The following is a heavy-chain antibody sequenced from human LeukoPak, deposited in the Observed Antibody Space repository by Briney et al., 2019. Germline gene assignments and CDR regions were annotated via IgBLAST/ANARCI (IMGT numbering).Heavy chain of an antibody. CDR1: GDSVTTYY. Sequence: SETLSLTCTVSGDSVTTYYWSWIRQPPGKGLEWLGYVYYSGSATYNPSLKSRVTISVDTSKNQFSLRLSSVTAADTAVYYCARGSDIVATIWFDPWGQGILVTVSS. J-gene: IGHJ5*02. CDR2: VYYSGSA. D-gene: IGHD5-12*01. V-gene: IGHV4-59*02. CDR3: ARGSDIVATIWFDP.